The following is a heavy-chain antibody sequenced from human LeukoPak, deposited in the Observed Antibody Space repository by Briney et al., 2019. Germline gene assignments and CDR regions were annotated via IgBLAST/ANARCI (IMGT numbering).Heavy chain of an antibody. D-gene: IGHD3-22*01. CDR2: IIPIFGTA. CDR1: GGTFSSYA. Sequence: ASVKVSCKASGGTFSSYAISWVRQAPGQGLEWMGGIIPIFGTANYAQKFQGRVTITTDESTSTAYMELSSLRSEDTAVYYCARDRRYYYDSSGQIDYWGQGTLVTVSS. V-gene: IGHV1-69*05. J-gene: IGHJ4*02. CDR3: ARDRRYYYDSSGQIDY.